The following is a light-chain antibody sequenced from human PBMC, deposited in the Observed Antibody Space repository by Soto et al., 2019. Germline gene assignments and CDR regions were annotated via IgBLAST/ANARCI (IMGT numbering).Light chain of an antibody. Sequence: EVVLTQSPGTLSLSPGERATLSCRASRTVDGNYLAWYHQKPGQPPRHLIHSASTRAPGIPDRFSASGAGTDFTLNISRREPEDSAVYYCQQYSASPRTFGQGTKVEIK. V-gene: IGKV3-20*01. CDR1: RTVDGNY. J-gene: IGKJ1*01. CDR3: QQYSASPRT. CDR2: SAS.